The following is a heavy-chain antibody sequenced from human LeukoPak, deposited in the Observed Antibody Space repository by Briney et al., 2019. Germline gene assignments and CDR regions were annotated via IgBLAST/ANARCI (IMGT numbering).Heavy chain of an antibody. CDR1: GFTFGDFA. D-gene: IGHD6-19*01. J-gene: IGHJ4*02. CDR2: ISGSSDST. V-gene: IGHV3-23*01. CDR3: ARVALRYNRGWFADN. Sequence: PGGSLRLSCAASGFTFGDFAMTWVRQAPGKGLEWVSAISGSSDSTHFADSVKGRFTLSRDNSKNTVYLQLNSLRADDTAMYYCARVALRYNRGWFADNWGQGTLVTVSS.